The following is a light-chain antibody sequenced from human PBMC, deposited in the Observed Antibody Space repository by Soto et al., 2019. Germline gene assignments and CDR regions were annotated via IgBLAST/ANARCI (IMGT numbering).Light chain of an antibody. CDR1: QSVSSSY. Sequence: EFVLTQSPGTLSLSPGERATLSCRASQSVSSSYLAWYQQKPGQAPRLLIYDASNRATGIPARFSGSGSGTDFTLTISSLEPEDFAVYYCQQRSNWPPAITFGQGTRLEIK. V-gene: IGKV3-11*01. J-gene: IGKJ5*01. CDR3: QQRSNWPPAIT. CDR2: DAS.